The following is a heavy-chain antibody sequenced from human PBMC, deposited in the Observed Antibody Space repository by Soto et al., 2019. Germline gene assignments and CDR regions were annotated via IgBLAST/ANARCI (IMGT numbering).Heavy chain of an antibody. J-gene: IGHJ4*02. D-gene: IGHD1-26*01. CDR1: GFTFSAYT. CDR3: ARRGSGTSPNFDY. CDR2: ISSSSSTI. Sequence: GESLKISCAASGFTFSAYTMNWVRQAPGKGLEWISYISSSSSTIFYADSVKGRFTISRDNAKNSLYLQMNSLRDEDTAVYYCARRGSGTSPNFDYWGQGTLVTVSS. V-gene: IGHV3-48*02.